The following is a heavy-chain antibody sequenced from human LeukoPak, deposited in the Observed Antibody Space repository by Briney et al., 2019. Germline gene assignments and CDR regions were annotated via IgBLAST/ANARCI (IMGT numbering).Heavy chain of an antibody. CDR1: GYTFTSYA. CDR3: ARGRYSSGWYSFDC. V-gene: IGHV1-3*01. Sequence: ASVKVSCKASGYTFTSYAMHWVRQAPGQRLEWMGWVNAGNGNTKYSQKFQGRVAITRDTSASTAYMELSSLRSEDTAVYYCARGRYSSGWYSFDCWGQGTLVTVSS. J-gene: IGHJ4*02. CDR2: VNAGNGNT. D-gene: IGHD6-19*01.